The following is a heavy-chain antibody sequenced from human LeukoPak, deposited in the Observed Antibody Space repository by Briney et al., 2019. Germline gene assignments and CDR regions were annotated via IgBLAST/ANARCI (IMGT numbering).Heavy chain of an antibody. V-gene: IGHV4-38-2*02. CDR3: AGSLDTAMVAALDS. D-gene: IGHD5-18*01. J-gene: IGHJ3*02. CDR2: INHSGST. CDR1: GYSITRGYY. Sequence: PSETLSLTCTVSGYSITRGYYWGGIRQPPGKGREWIGEINHSGSTNYNPSLKSRVTISVDTSKNQFSLKLSSVNASDKGVYHCAGSLDTAMVAALDSWREGTMVTVSS.